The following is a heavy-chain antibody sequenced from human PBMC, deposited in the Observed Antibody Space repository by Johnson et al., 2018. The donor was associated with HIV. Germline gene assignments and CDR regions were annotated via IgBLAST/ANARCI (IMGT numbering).Heavy chain of an antibody. CDR2: IYSGGST. V-gene: IGHV3-66*02. D-gene: IGHD2-2*02. CDR1: GFTFSSYA. Sequence: VQLVESGGGLVQPGGSLRLSCAASGFTFSSYAMSWVRQAPGKGLEWVSVIYSGGSTYYTDSVKGRFTISRDNSKNTLYLQMGSLRAEDMAVYYCARGEGRIPHAFDIWGQGTMVTVSS. CDR3: ARGEGRIPHAFDI. J-gene: IGHJ3*02.